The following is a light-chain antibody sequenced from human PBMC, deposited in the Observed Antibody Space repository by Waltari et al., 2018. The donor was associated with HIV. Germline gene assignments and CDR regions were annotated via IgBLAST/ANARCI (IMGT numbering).Light chain of an antibody. J-gene: IGKJ2*01. CDR3: QQSYKTPYT. V-gene: IGKV1-39*01. Sequence: DVQMTQSPASLSASVGDRVTITFRESQTVLSYVNWYQQKPGRVPNLLIYTTSILQSGVPSRFSGSGSATDFTLTISSLQPEDFATYYCQQSYKTPYTFGQGTKVEV. CDR2: TTS. CDR1: QTVLSY.